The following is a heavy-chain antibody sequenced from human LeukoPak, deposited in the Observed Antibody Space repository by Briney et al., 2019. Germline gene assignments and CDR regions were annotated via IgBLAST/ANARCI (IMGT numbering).Heavy chain of an antibody. V-gene: IGHV4-59*01. D-gene: IGHD6-25*01. Sequence: SETLSLTCTVSGGSISSYYWSWIRQPPGKGLEWIGYIYYSGTTKYNPSLKSRVTISVDTSKNQFSLKLSSVTAADTAVYYCARGGSHYYYYMDVWGKGTTVTVSS. CDR2: IYYSGTT. J-gene: IGHJ6*03. CDR1: GGSISSYY. CDR3: ARGGSHYYYYMDV.